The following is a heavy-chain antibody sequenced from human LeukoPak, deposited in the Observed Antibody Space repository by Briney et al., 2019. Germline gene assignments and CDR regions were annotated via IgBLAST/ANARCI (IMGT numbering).Heavy chain of an antibody. D-gene: IGHD4/OR15-4a*01. J-gene: IGHJ1*01. CDR2: INPNSGGT. Sequence: ASVKVSCKASGYTFTGYYMHWVRQAPGQGLEWMGWINPNSGGTNYAQKFQGRVTMTRDMSTGTVYMELSSLRSEDTAVYYCASPGADYGVPKTPEYFQHWGQGTLVTVSS. CDR1: GYTFTGYY. CDR3: ASPGADYGVPKTPEYFQH. V-gene: IGHV1-2*02.